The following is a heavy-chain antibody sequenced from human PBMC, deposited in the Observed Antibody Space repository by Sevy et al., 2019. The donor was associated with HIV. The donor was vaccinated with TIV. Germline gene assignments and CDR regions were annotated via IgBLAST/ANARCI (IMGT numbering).Heavy chain of an antibody. Sequence: GGSLRLSCAASGFTFSNAWMSWVRQAPGKGLEWVGPIKSKTDGGTTDYAAPVKGRFTISRDDSKNTLFLQMNSLKTEDTAVYYCTTRVFLKGFDPWGQGTLVTVSS. D-gene: IGHD2-21*01. V-gene: IGHV3-15*01. J-gene: IGHJ5*02. CDR3: TTRVFLKGFDP. CDR2: IKSKTDGGTT. CDR1: GFTFSNAW.